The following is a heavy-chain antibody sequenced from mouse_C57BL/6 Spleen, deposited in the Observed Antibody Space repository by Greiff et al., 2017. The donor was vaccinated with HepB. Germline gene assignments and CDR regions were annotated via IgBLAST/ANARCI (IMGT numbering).Heavy chain of an antibody. D-gene: IGHD1-1*01. CDR1: GFTFSDYY. V-gene: IGHV5-16*01. Sequence: EVMLVESEGGLVQPGSSMKLSCTASGFTFSDYYMAWVRQVPEKGLEWVANINYDGSSTYYLDSLKSRFIISRDNAKNILYLQMSSLKSEDTATYYCARVYYYGRYFDYWGQGTTLTVSS. J-gene: IGHJ2*01. CDR3: ARVYYYGRYFDY. CDR2: INYDGSST.